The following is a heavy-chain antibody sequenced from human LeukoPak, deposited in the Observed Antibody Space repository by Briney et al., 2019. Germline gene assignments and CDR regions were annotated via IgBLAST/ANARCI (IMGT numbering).Heavy chain of an antibody. V-gene: IGHV1-18*01. CDR2: ISAYNGNT. CDR3: ARDLRRSSHWFDP. D-gene: IGHD6-6*01. CDR1: GYTFSSYG. J-gene: IGHJ5*02. Sequence: GASVKVSCKASGYTFSSYGISWVRQAPGQGPEWIGWISAYNGNTDYAQDLQGRVTMTTDTSTSTAYMELRSLRSDGTAVYYCARDLRRSSHWFDPWGQGTLVTVSS.